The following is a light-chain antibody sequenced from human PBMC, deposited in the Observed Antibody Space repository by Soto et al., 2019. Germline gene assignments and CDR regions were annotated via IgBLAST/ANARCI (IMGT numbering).Light chain of an antibody. CDR3: CSYAGSYSYV. Sequence: QSALTQPRSVSGSPGQSVTIPCTGTSSDVGGYNYVSWYQQHPGKAPKLMIYDVSKRPSGVPDRFSGSKSGNTAALTISVLQAEDEADYYCCSYAGSYSYVFGTGTKLTVL. CDR2: DVS. V-gene: IGLV2-11*01. J-gene: IGLJ1*01. CDR1: SSDVGGYNY.